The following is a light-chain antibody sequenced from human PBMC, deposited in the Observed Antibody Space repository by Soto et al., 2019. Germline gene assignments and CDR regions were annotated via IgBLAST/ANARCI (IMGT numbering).Light chain of an antibody. V-gene: IGKV2-28*01. CDR3: MQSLQTPPT. CDR1: QSLLHTNGFNY. Sequence: EIVMTQSPLSLPVTPGEPASISCRSSQSLLHTNGFNYLDWYLQKPGQSPQLLIYLGSYRASGVPDRFSGGGSGTDFTLKISTVEVEDVGVYYCMQSLQTPPTFGQGTKVEIK. CDR2: LGS. J-gene: IGKJ1*01.